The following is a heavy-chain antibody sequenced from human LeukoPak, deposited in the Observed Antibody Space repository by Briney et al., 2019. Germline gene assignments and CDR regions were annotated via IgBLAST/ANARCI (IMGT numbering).Heavy chain of an antibody. V-gene: IGHV1-2*02. CDR3: ARGPLAGYCSGGSCYSVFSWFDP. CDR1: GYTFTGYY. CDR2: INPNSGGT. D-gene: IGHD2-15*01. J-gene: IGHJ5*02. Sequence: ASVKVSCKASGYTFTGYYMHWVRQAPGQGLEWMGWINPNSGGTNYAQKFQGRVTMTRDTSISTAYMELSRLRSDDTAVYYCARGPLAGYCSGGSCYSVFSWFDPWGQGTLVTVSS.